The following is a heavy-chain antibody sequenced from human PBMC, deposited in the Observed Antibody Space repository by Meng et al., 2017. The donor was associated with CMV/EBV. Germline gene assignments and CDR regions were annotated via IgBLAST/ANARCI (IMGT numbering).Heavy chain of an antibody. CDR3: ARAFPRSSGSYYLSPFFDY. CDR2: INPSGGST. J-gene: IGHJ4*02. V-gene: IGHV1-46*01. Sequence: ASVKVSCKASGYTFTSYYMHWVRQAPGQGLEWMGIINPSGGSTSYAQKFQGRVTMTRDTSTSTVYMELSSLRSEDTAVYYCARAFPRSSGSYYLSPFFDYWGQGTLVT. CDR1: GYTFTSYY. D-gene: IGHD1-26*01.